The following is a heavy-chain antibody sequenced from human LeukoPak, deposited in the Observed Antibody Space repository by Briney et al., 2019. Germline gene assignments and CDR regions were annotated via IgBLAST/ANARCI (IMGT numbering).Heavy chain of an antibody. CDR1: GYTFTGYY. Sequence: ASVKVSRKASGYTFTGYYMHWVRQAPGQGLEWMGRIYPNSGATNYAQKFQGRVTMTRDTSISTVYMELSRLRSDDTAVYFCARTFYYDNSGHFDIWGQGTVVTVSS. CDR2: IYPNSGAT. V-gene: IGHV1-2*06. CDR3: ARTFYYDNSGHFDI. J-gene: IGHJ3*02. D-gene: IGHD3-22*01.